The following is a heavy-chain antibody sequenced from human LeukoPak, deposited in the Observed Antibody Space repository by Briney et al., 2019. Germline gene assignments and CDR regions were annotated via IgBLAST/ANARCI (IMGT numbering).Heavy chain of an antibody. D-gene: IGHD1-1*01. CDR3: ARPAQLEPRPFPFDP. V-gene: IGHV1-69*13. CDR1: GGTFSSYA. CDR2: INPIFGTA. Sequence: SVKVSCKASGGTFSSYAISCVRQAPGQGLEWMGGINPIFGTANYAQNFQGRVTITADESTSTAYMELSRMRSEDTAVYYSARPAQLEPRPFPFDPWGQGTLVTVSS. J-gene: IGHJ5*02.